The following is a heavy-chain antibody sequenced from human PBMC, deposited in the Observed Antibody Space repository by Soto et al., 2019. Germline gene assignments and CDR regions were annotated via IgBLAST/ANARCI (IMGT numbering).Heavy chain of an antibody. CDR3: AGTTSPYWYYMDV. D-gene: IGHD1-7*01. CDR2: TYYRSRWYN. V-gene: IGHV6-1*01. J-gene: IGHJ6*03. Sequence: SQTLSLTCAISGDSVSSNNAAWNCIRQSPSRGLEWLGKTYYRSRWYNDYAVSVKSRITVNPDTSKNQFSLQLTPVTPEDTAVYYCAGTTSPYWYYMDVSGKGTTLTVS. CDR1: GDSVSSNNAA.